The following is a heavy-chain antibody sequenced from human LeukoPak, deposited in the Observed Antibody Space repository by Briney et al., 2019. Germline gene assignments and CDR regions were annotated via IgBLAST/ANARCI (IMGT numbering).Heavy chain of an antibody. Sequence: QPGGSLRLSCAASGFTFSSYAMSWVRQAPGKGLEWVSSISGSGGRTYYADSVKGRFTISRDNSKNTLYLQMNSLRAEDTAVYYCAKDGSSGIAAAADAFDVWGQGTMVTVSS. CDR1: GFTFSSYA. CDR2: ISGSGGRT. D-gene: IGHD6-13*01. V-gene: IGHV3-23*01. CDR3: AKDGSSGIAAAADAFDV. J-gene: IGHJ3*01.